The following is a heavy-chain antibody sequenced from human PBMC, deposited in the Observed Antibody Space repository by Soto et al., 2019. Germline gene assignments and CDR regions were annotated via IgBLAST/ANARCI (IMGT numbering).Heavy chain of an antibody. CDR2: IYYNGNT. CDR3: ARAGDSSGPVALGY. V-gene: IGHV4-30-2*06. CDR1: GGSISSGSYH. Sequence: SETLSLTCSVSGGSISSGSYHWTWIRQYPGKGLEWIGYIYYNGNTYYNPSLKSRVTISVDRSKNQFSLKLSSVTAADTAVYYCARAGDSSGPVALGYWGQGTLVTVSS. D-gene: IGHD6-19*01. J-gene: IGHJ4*02.